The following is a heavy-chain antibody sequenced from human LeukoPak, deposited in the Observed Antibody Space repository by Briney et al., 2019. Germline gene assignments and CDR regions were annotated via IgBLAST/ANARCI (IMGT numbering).Heavy chain of an antibody. J-gene: IGHJ5*02. CDR3: ARSVATATDNWFDP. D-gene: IGHD5-18*01. CDR1: GYTFTGYY. Sequence: ASVKVSCKASGYTFTGYYMHWVRQAPGQGLEWMGWINPNSGGTNYAQKFQGWVTMTRDTSISTAYMELSSLRSEDTAVYYCARSVATATDNWFDPWGQGTLVTVSS. CDR2: INPNSGGT. V-gene: IGHV1-2*04.